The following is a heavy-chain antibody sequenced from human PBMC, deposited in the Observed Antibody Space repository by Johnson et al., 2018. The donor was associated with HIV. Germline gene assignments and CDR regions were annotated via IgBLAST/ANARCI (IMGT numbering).Heavy chain of an antibody. CDR2: IYSGGST. V-gene: IGHV3-NL1*01. D-gene: IGHD1-1*01. Sequence: QVQLVESGGGVVQPGRSLRLSCAASGFTFSSYGMHWVRQAPGKGLEWVAVIYSGGSTYYADSVTGRFTISRDNSKNTLYLQMNSLNIEDTAVYYCATDLNWNLGAFDVWGQGTMVTVSS. CDR3: ATDLNWNLGAFDV. J-gene: IGHJ3*01. CDR1: GFTFSSYG.